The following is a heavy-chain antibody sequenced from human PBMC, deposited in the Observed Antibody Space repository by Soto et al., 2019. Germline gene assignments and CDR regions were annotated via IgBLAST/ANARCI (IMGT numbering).Heavy chain of an antibody. CDR2: MNPNSGNT. CDR3: ARERLYGGNSGCWFDP. J-gene: IGHJ5*02. CDR1: GYTFTSYD. D-gene: IGHD4-17*01. V-gene: IGHV1-8*01. Sequence: QVQLVQSGAEVKKPGASVKVSCKASGYTFTSYDINWVRQATGPGLEWMGWMNPNSGNTGYAQKFQGRVTMTRNTSISTAYMELSSLRSEDTAGYYCARERLYGGNSGCWFDPWGQGTLVTVSS.